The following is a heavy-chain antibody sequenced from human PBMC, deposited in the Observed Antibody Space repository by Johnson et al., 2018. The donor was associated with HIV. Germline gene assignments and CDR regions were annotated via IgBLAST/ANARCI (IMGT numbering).Heavy chain of an antibody. D-gene: IGHD4-23*01. CDR3: ARDLVYGGNFRAFDI. J-gene: IGHJ3*02. CDR2: IRYDGSNK. V-gene: IGHV3-30*02. CDR1: GFTFSSYG. Sequence: QVQLVESGGGVVQPGGSLRLSCAASGFTFSSYGMHWVRQAPGKGLEWVAFIRYDGSNKYYADSVKGRFTISRDNAKNSLYLQMNSLRAEDTAVYYCARDLVYGGNFRAFDIWGQGTMVTVSS.